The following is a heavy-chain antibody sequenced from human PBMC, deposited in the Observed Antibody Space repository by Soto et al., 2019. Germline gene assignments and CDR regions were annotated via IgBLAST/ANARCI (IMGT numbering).Heavy chain of an antibody. CDR1: GGSISSGDYY. CDR2: IYYSGST. Sequence: SETLSLTCTVSGGSISSGDYYWSWIRQPPGKGLEWIGYIYYSGSTYYNPSLKSRVTITVDTSKNQFSLKLSSVTAADTAVYYCARAKMVRGVIWFDPWGQGTLVTVSS. V-gene: IGHV4-30-4*01. D-gene: IGHD3-10*01. CDR3: ARAKMVRGVIWFDP. J-gene: IGHJ5*02.